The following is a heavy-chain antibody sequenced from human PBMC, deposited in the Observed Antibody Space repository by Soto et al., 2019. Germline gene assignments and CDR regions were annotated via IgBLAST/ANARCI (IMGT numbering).Heavy chain of an antibody. D-gene: IGHD6-19*01. J-gene: IGHJ4*02. V-gene: IGHV4-59*01. CDR3: ARAIKNFYSSGWYYFDY. CDR1: CGSISSYY. Sequence: SETLSLPCPVSCGSISSYYWGWVRQPPGEGLEWIGYIYYSGSTNYNPSLKSRVTISVDTSKNQFSLKLSSVTAADTAVYYCARAIKNFYSSGWYYFDYWGQGTLVTVSS. CDR2: IYYSGST.